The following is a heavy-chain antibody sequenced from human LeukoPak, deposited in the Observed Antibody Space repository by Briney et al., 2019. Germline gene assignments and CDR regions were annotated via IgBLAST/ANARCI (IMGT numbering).Heavy chain of an antibody. V-gene: IGHV1-18*01. D-gene: IGHD6-13*01. CDR1: GYTFTSYG. CDR2: ISAYNGNT. J-gene: IGHJ6*03. Sequence: GASVKVSRKASGYTFTSYGISWVRQAPGQGLEWMGWISAYNGNTNYAQKLQGRVTMTTDTSTSTAYMELRSLRSDDTAVYYCARDPLAAAGTYRYYYYMDVWGKGTTVTVSS. CDR3: ARDPLAAAGTYRYYYYMDV.